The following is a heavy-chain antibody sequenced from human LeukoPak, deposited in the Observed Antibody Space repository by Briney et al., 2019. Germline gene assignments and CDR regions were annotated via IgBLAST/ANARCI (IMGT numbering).Heavy chain of an antibody. V-gene: IGHV4-4*07. J-gene: IGHJ4*02. CDR1: GGSISRYY. CDR3: ARDGAAAGIGFDY. Sequence: SETLSLTCTVSGGSISRYYWSWIRQPAGKGLEWIGRIYASGSINYNPSLKSRVTMSVDTSKNQLSLKLTSVTAADTAVYYCARDGAAAGIGFDYWGQGTLVTVSS. D-gene: IGHD6-13*01. CDR2: IYASGSI.